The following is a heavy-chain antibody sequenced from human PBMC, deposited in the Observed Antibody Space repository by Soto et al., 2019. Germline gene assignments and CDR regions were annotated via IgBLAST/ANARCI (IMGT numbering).Heavy chain of an antibody. CDR2: IDYSGTT. J-gene: IGHJ5*01. Sequence: TSETLSLTCTVSGGSISSSSYHWGWIRQPPGKGLDWIGSIDYSGTTYYNASLNSRVTISADTSKNQFSLKLSSVTAADTALYYCARRTNTAGGWFDSWGQGALVTVSS. CDR3: ARRTNTAGGWFDS. V-gene: IGHV4-39*01. CDR1: GGSISSSSYH. D-gene: IGHD5-18*01.